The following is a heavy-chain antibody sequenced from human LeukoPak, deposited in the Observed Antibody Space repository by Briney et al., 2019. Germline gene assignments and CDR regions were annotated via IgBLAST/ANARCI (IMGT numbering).Heavy chain of an antibody. CDR1: GGSINNYY. Sequence: PSETLSLTCTVSGGSINNYYWSWIRQPAGKGLEWIGLIYSSGSTSYNPSLKSRVTISVDTSKNQFSLKLSSVTAADTAVYYCARLGRIAARRKYYFDYWGQGTLVTVSS. CDR3: ARLGRIAARRKYYFDY. J-gene: IGHJ4*02. D-gene: IGHD6-6*01. CDR2: IYSSGST. V-gene: IGHV4-4*07.